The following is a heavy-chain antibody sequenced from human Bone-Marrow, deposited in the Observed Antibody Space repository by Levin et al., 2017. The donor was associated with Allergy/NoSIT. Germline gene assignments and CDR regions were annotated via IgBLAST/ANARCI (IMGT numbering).Heavy chain of an antibody. Sequence: PGGSLRLSCAASEFIFSRYPMHWVRQAPGKGLEWVAVMSNDGNFKSYADSVKGRFTISRDNSEDTLYLQMNSLRPEDTGVYFCTRGAGSYPGAVFDHWGQGTLVTVSS. V-gene: IGHV3-30*04. D-gene: IGHD3-10*01. J-gene: IGHJ4*02. CDR1: EFIFSRYP. CDR2: MSNDGNFK. CDR3: TRGAGSYPGAVFDH.